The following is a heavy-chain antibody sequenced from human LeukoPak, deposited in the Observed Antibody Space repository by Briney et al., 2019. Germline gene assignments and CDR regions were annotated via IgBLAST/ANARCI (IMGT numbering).Heavy chain of an antibody. CDR2: IYYSGST. J-gene: IGHJ6*03. V-gene: IGHV4-59*08. CDR3: ARIGGAGRYYYYYMDV. CDR1: GGSISSYY. Sequence: KASETLSLTCTVSGGSISSYYWSWIRQPPGRGLEWIGYIYYSGSTNYNPSLRSRVTISVDTSKNQFSLKLSSVTAADTAVYYCARIGGAGRYYYYYMDVWGKGTTVTISS. D-gene: IGHD1-26*01.